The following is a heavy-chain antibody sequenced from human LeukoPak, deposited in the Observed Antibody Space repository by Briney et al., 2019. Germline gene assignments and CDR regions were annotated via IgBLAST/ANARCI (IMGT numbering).Heavy chain of an antibody. CDR2: INHSGST. Sequence: PSETLSLTCAVYGGSFSGYYWSWIRQPPGKGLEWIGEINHSGSTNYNPSLKSRVTISVDTSKNQFSLKLSSVTAADTAVYYCARGIGYSGYDYPFDYWGQGTLVTVSS. J-gene: IGHJ4*02. D-gene: IGHD5-12*01. CDR3: ARGIGYSGYDYPFDY. V-gene: IGHV4-34*01. CDR1: GGSFSGYY.